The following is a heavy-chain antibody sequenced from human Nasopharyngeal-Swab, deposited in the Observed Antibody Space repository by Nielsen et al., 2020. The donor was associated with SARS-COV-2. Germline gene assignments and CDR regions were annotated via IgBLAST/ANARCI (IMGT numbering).Heavy chain of an antibody. CDR2: IMPSDGKT. D-gene: IGHD2-15*01. Sequence: ASVKVSCKASGYIFISYYMHWVRQAPGQGLEWMGIIMPSDGKTFYAQKFQGRVTMTRDTSTSTVYMELNSQTSEDTAVYFCARDQGDTAVVEDIWGRGTTVIVSS. CDR1: GYIFISYY. J-gene: IGHJ2*01. CDR3: ARDQGDTAVVEDI. V-gene: IGHV1-46*01.